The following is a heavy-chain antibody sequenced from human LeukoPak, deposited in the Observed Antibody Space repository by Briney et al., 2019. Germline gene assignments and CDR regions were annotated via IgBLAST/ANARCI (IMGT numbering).Heavy chain of an antibody. CDR3: ARQYYTKGATTTDAFDI. CDR2: ISGSGGSA. V-gene: IGHV3-23*01. J-gene: IGHJ3*02. CDR1: GFTFSSYA. Sequence: GGSLRLSCAASGFTFSSYAMSWVRQAPGKGLEWVSAISGSGGSAYYADSVKGRFTISRGNSKNRLYLQMNSLRAEDTAMYYCARQYYTKGATTTDAFDIWGQGTMVTVSS. D-gene: IGHD1-26*01.